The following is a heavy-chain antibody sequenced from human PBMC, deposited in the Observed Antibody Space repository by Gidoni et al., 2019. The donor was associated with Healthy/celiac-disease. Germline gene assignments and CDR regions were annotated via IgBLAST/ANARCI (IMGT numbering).Heavy chain of an antibody. CDR2: ISYDGSNK. D-gene: IGHD2-15*01. CDR3: ARERGDIVVVVAATLDY. CDR1: AFTFSTYS. V-gene: IGHV3-30*03. Sequence: QVQLVESGGGVVQPGRSLRLSCAASAFTFSTYSMHWVPTAPAPGLQWVRQAPGKGLEWVEVISYDGSNKSYADSVKGRFTISRDNSKNTLYLQMNSLRAEDTAVYYCARERGDIVVVVAATLDYWGQGTLVTVSS. J-gene: IGHJ4*02.